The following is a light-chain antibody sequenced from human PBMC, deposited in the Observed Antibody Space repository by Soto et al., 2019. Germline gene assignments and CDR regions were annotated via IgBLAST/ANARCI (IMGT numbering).Light chain of an antibody. CDR2: GDN. CDR1: SSNIGAGYH. CDR3: QSYDSSLSGSV. Sequence: QSVLTQPPSVSGAPGQRVTISCTGSSSNIGAGYHVHWYQQLPGTAPKLLIYGDNNRPSGVPDRFSGSKSGTSVSLAITGLQAEDEADYYCQSYDSSLSGSVFGGGTKLTVL. J-gene: IGLJ2*01. V-gene: IGLV1-40*01.